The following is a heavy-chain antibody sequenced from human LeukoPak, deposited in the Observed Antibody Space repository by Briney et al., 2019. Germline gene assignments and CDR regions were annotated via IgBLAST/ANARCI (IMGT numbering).Heavy chain of an antibody. D-gene: IGHD2-2*01. CDR2: IKEDGSEE. V-gene: IGHV3-7*01. Sequence: GGSLRPSCAASGFTFNTFWMTWVRQAPGKGLEWVANIKEDGSEEYYVDSVKGRFTISRDNAKNSLYLQMNSLRAEDTAVYYCARPRYCSSISCYFHAFDVWGQGTMVTVSS. CDR1: GFTFNTFW. CDR3: ARPRYCSSISCYFHAFDV. J-gene: IGHJ3*01.